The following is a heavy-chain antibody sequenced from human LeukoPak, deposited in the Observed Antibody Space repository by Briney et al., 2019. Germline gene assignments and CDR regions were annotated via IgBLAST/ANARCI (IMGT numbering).Heavy chain of an antibody. J-gene: IGHJ4*02. CDR3: AKEPNYDIVSGQFDY. V-gene: IGHV3-7*03. CDR2: IKYNGNEK. Sequence: GGSLRLSCAASGFTFRDYWMTWVRKAPGKGLEWVASIKYNGNEKQYVDSVKGRFTISRDNAKNSLYLQMNSLRAEDTALYYCAKEPNYDIVSGQFDYWGQGTLVTVSS. D-gene: IGHD3-9*01. CDR1: GFTFRDYW.